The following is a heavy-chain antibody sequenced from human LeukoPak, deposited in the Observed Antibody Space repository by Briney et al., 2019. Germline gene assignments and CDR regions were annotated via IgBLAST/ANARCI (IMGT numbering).Heavy chain of an antibody. J-gene: IGHJ3*02. CDR3: AKDLVRDVVVITFDI. V-gene: IGHV3-30*18. Sequence: GGSLRLSCAASGFTFSSYGMHWVRQAPGKGLEWVAVISYDGSNKYYADSVKGRFTISRDNSKNTLYLQMNSLRAEDTAVYYCAKDLVRDVVVITFDIWGQGTMVTVSS. CDR2: ISYDGSNK. CDR1: GFTFSSYG. D-gene: IGHD3-22*01.